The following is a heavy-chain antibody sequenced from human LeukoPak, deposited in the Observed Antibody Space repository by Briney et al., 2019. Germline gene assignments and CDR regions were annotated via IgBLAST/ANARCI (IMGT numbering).Heavy chain of an antibody. Sequence: PGGSLRLSCAASGFTFSSYEMNWVRQAPGKGLEWVSYISSSGSTIYYADSVKGRFTISRDNAKNSLYLQMNSLRAEDTAVYYCARDLVSGWQRYFDYWGQGTLVTVSS. CDR3: ARDLVSGWQRYFDY. CDR2: ISSSGSTI. D-gene: IGHD6-19*01. CDR1: GFTFSSYE. J-gene: IGHJ4*02. V-gene: IGHV3-48*03.